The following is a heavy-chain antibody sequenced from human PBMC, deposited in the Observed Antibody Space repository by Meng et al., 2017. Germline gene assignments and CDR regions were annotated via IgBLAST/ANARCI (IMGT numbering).Heavy chain of an antibody. Sequence: QVQLQQWGAGLLKPSETLSRTFAVYGGSFSGYYWSWIRQPPGKGLEWIGEINHSGSTNYNPSLKSRVTISVDTSKNQFSLKLSSVTAADTAVYYCARGRGSWGYWGQGTLVTVSS. CDR1: GGSFSGYY. CDR3: ARGRGSWGY. CDR2: INHSGST. J-gene: IGHJ4*02. V-gene: IGHV4-34*01. D-gene: IGHD3-16*01.